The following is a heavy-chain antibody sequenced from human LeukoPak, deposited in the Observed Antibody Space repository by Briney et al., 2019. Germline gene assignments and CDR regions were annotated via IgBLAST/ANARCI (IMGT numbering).Heavy chain of an antibody. D-gene: IGHD7-27*01. J-gene: IGHJ4*02. CDR1: GFTFSSYW. Sequence: GGSLRLSCAASGFTFSSYWMSWIRQAPGKGLEWVANVKPDGSEKYYVDSVKGRFTISRDNAKNSLYLQMNSLRAEDTAVYYCARNRGGLGILEYWGQGTLVTVSS. V-gene: IGHV3-7*01. CDR3: ARNRGGLGILEY. CDR2: VKPDGSEK.